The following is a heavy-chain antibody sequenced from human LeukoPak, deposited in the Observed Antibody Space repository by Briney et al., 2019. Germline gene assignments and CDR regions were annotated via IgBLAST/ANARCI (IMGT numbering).Heavy chain of an antibody. CDR1: GFTFSSYE. D-gene: IGHD1-1*01. CDR3: ARDASWERYNWFDP. Sequence: PGGSLRLSCAASGFTFSSYEMNWVRQAPGKGLEWVSYISSSGSTIYYADSVKGRFTISRDNAKNSLYLQMNSLRAEDTAVYYCARDASWERYNWFDPWGQGTLVTVSS. V-gene: IGHV3-48*03. CDR2: ISSSGSTI. J-gene: IGHJ5*02.